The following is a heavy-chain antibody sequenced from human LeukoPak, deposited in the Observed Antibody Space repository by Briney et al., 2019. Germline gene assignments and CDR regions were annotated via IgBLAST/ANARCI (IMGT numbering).Heavy chain of an antibody. CDR1: GFTFSSYG. CDR3: AKDRSSSWYGDYFDY. J-gene: IGHJ4*02. Sequence: PGGSLRLSCAASGFTFSSYGMHWVCQAPGKGLEWVAFIRYDGSNKYYADSVKGRFTTSRDNSKNTLYLQMNSLRAEDTAVYYCAKDRSSSWYGDYFDYWGQGTLVTVSS. V-gene: IGHV3-30*02. CDR2: IRYDGSNK. D-gene: IGHD6-13*01.